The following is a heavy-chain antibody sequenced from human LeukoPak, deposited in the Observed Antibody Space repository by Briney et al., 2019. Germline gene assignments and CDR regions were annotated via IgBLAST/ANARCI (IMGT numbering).Heavy chain of an antibody. V-gene: IGHV4-4*02. CDR2: IYHSGST. CDR1: GGSISSSNW. Sequence: SETLSLTCAVSGGSISSSNWWSWVRQPPGKGLEWIGEIYHSGSTNYNPSLKSRVTISVDTSKNQFSLKLSSVTAADTAVYYCARADYYDSSGYPEYWGQGTLVTVSS. J-gene: IGHJ4*02. CDR3: ARADYYDSSGYPEY. D-gene: IGHD3-22*01.